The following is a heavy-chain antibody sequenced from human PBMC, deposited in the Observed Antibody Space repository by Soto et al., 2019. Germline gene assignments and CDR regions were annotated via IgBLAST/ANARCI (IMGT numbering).Heavy chain of an antibody. CDR2: IIPILGIA. J-gene: IGHJ4*02. D-gene: IGHD5-18*01. CDR3: ARDRPGGYSYAPIDY. Sequence: QVQLVQSGAEVKKPGSSVKVSCKASGGTFSSYTISWVRQAPGQGLEGMGRIIPILGIANYAQKFQGRVTITADKSTSTAYMELSSLRSEDTAVYYCARDRPGGYSYAPIDYWGQGTLVTVSS. CDR1: GGTFSSYT. V-gene: IGHV1-69*08.